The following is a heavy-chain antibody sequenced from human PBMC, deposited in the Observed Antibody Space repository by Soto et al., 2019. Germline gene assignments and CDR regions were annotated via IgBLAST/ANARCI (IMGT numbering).Heavy chain of an antibody. D-gene: IGHD5-18*01. J-gene: IGHJ4*02. CDR2: IYSGGST. CDR3: ANLITDTAMAVDY. CDR1: GFTVSSNY. V-gene: IGHV3-53*01. Sequence: PGGSLRLSCAASGFTVSSNYMSWVRQAPGKGLEWVSVIYSGGSTYYADSVKGRFTISRDNSKNTLYLQMNSLRAEDTAVYYCANLITDTAMAVDYWGQGTLVTVSS.